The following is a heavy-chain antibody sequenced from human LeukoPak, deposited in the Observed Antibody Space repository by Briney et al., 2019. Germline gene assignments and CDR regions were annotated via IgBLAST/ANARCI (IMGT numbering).Heavy chain of an antibody. CDR3: ARQWLVDAFDI. V-gene: IGHV3-7*01. Sequence: GGPLRLSCAASGFTFSSYWMSWVRQAPGKGLEWVANIKQDGSEKYYVDSVKGRFTISRDNAKNSLYLQMNSLRAEDTAVYYCARQWLVDAFDIWGQGTMVTVSS. CDR2: IKQDGSEK. J-gene: IGHJ3*02. D-gene: IGHD6-19*01. CDR1: GFTFSSYW.